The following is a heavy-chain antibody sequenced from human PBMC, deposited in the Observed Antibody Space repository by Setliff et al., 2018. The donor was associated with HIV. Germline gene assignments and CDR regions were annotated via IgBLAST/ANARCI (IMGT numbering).Heavy chain of an antibody. CDR1: GDSSSSGSYF. CDR2: IYYTGFA. V-gene: IGHV4-39*02. J-gene: IGHJ4*02. D-gene: IGHD1-1*01. Sequence: SETLSLTCSVSGDSSSSGSYFWGWIRQTPGKGLEWIGNIYYTGFAYYNPSLKSRVTISLDTSKTHFFLNLASVTDADTAVYFCTREGRGDPAMATTRIDYWGQGKLVTVSS. CDR3: TREGRGDPAMATTRIDY.